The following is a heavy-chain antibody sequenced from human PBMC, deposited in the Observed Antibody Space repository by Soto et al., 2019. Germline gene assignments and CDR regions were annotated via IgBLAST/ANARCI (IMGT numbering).Heavy chain of an antibody. J-gene: IGHJ6*02. CDR2: IYSGGST. D-gene: IGHD3-22*01. V-gene: IGHV3-53*01. Sequence: EVPLVESGGGLIQPGGSLRLSCAASGFTVSSNYMSWVRQAPGKGLEWVSVIYSGGSTYYADSVKGRFTISRDNSRNTLYLQMNSLRAEDTAVYYCARDDYDTGWGVWGQGTTVTVSS. CDR1: GFTVSSNY. CDR3: ARDDYDTGWGV.